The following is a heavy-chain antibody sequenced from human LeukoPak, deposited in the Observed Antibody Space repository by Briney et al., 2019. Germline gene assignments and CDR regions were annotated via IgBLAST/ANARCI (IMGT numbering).Heavy chain of an antibody. Sequence: GGSLRLSCAASGFTFRSYGMHWVRQAPGKGLEWVATIWYDGSNKYYADSVKGRFTISRDDSKNTLYLQMNSLRAEDTAVYYCAKGFTPPGAIAVAGTWGQGTLVSVSS. D-gene: IGHD6-19*01. CDR1: GFTFRSYG. V-gene: IGHV3-33*06. CDR3: AKGFTPPGAIAVAGT. J-gene: IGHJ4*02. CDR2: IWYDGSNK.